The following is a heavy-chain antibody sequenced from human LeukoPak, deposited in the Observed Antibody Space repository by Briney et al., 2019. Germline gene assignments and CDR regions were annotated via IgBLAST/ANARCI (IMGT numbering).Heavy chain of an antibody. CDR3: ARDYDILTGRTGGWFDP. D-gene: IGHD3-9*01. Sequence: SETLSLTCTVSGGSISSSSYYWGWIRQPPGKGLEWIGSIYYSGSTHYNPSLKSRVTISVDTSKNQFSLKLSSVTAADTAVYYCARDYDILTGRTGGWFDPWGQGTLVTVSS. V-gene: IGHV4-39*02. CDR1: GGSISSSSYY. J-gene: IGHJ5*02. CDR2: IYYSGST.